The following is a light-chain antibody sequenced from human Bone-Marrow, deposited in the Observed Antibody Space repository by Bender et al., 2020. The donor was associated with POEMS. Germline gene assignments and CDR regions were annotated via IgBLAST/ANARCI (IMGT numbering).Light chain of an antibody. CDR1: SSDVGGYNY. Sequence: QSALTQPRSVSGSPGQSVTISCTGTSSDVGGYNYVSWYQQQPGKAPKLLLYGVNIRPSGVCKPFFVSKTGNRPSLSISGHRAKNGHDYYCSSYASDCPLLGGGSKVTLL. CDR3: SSYASDCPL. V-gene: IGLV2-11*02. J-gene: IGLJ2*01. CDR2: GVN.